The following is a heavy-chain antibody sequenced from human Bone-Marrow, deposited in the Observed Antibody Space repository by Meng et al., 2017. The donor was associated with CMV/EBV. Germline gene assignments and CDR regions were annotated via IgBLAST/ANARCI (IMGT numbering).Heavy chain of an antibody. CDR1: GGTFSSYA. CDR3: ARPRYCSGTSCEDTFDI. D-gene: IGHD2-2*01. J-gene: IGHJ3*02. CDR2: IIPIFGTA. Sequence: SVKVSCKASGGTFSSYAISWVRQAPGQGLEWMGGIIPIFGTANYAEKFQGRVTITADKATSTAYMELSSLISEDTAVYYCARPRYCSGTSCEDTFDIWGQGTMVTVSS. V-gene: IGHV1-69*06.